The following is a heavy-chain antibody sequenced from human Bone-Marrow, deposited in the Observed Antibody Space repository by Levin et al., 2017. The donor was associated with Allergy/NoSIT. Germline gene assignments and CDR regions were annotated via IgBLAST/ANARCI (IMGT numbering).Heavy chain of an antibody. V-gene: IGHV3-74*01. D-gene: IGHD3-9*01. J-gene: IGHJ5*02. CDR2: INHYGNRT. CDR1: GFTFSSYW. Sequence: LTGGSLRLSCADSGFTFSSYWMHWVRQAPGKGLVWVSLINHYGNRTNYADSVRGRFTISRDNAKNTLYLQLNGLRAEDTAVYYCARAGPDWRIDAWGQGTLVTVSS. CDR3: ARAGPDWRIDA.